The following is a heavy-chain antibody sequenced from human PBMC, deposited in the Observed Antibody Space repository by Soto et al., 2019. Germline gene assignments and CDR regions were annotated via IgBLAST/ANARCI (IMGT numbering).Heavy chain of an antibody. CDR3: ARGGRGYSSAPRYYFDY. V-gene: IGHV1-69*01. CDR2: IIPSFATV. Sequence: QVQLVQSGSEVKKPGSSVKVSCKASGGSFSSNPISWVRQAPGQGREWMAGIIPSFATVHYAQKFQGRVTITADESTSTAYMELTSLRSEDTDVYCCARGGRGYSSAPRYYFDYWGQGTLVNVS. D-gene: IGHD5-18*01. J-gene: IGHJ4*02. CDR1: GGSFSSNP.